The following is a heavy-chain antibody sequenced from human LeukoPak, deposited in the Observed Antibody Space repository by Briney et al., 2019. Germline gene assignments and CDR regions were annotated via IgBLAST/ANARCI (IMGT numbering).Heavy chain of an antibody. CDR2: IYYSGST. Sequence: SETLSLTCTVSGGSISSHYWSWIRQPPGKGLEWIGYIYYSGSTNYNPSLKSRVTISVDTSKNQFSLKLSSVTAADTAVYYCARGLSNYGGEVLDPWGQGTLVTVSS. J-gene: IGHJ5*02. CDR1: GGSISSHY. CDR3: ARGLSNYGGEVLDP. V-gene: IGHV4-59*11. D-gene: IGHD4-11*01.